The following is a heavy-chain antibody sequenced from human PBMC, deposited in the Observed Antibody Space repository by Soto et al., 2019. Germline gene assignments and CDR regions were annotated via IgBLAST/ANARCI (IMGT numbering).Heavy chain of an antibody. CDR1: GFTFSSYG. CDR3: ARDPQLLWFGESNHIFDY. Sequence: PGGSLRLSCAAPGFTFSSYGMHWVRQAPGKGLGWVAVIWYDGSNKYYADSVKGRFTISRDNSKNTLYLQMNSLGAEDTAVYYCARDPQLLWFGESNHIFDYWGQGTLVTVSS. D-gene: IGHD3-10*01. V-gene: IGHV3-33*01. J-gene: IGHJ4*02. CDR2: IWYDGSNK.